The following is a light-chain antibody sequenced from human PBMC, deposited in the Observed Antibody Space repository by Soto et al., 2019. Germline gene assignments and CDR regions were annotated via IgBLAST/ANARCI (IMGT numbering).Light chain of an antibody. CDR3: TSYAGTYGFFYV. J-gene: IGLJ1*01. V-gene: IGLV2-8*01. CDR1: SSDVGAYNY. CDR2: EVS. Sequence: QSALNQPPSASWSPGQSVTISCTGTSSDVGAYNYVSWYQQLPGKAPKLIIYEVSKRPSGVPDRFSGSKSGNTASLTVSGLQAEDEADYYCTSYAGTYGFFYVFGTGTMVTVL.